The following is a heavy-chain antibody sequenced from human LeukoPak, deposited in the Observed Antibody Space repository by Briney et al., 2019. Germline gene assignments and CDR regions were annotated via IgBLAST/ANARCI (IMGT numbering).Heavy chain of an antibody. V-gene: IGHV1-46*01. CDR3: ARLTYYYDSSGQSWFDP. CDR2: INPSGGST. CDR1: GYTFTSYY. D-gene: IGHD3-22*01. J-gene: IGHJ5*02. Sequence: ASVKVSCKASGYTFTSYYMHWVRQAPGQGLEWMGIINPSGGSTSYAQKFQGRVTMTRDTSTSTAYMELSSLRSEDTAVYYCARLTYYYDSSGQSWFDPWGQGTLVTVSS.